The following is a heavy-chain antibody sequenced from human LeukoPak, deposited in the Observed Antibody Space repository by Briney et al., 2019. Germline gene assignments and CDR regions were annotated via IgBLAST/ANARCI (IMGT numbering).Heavy chain of an antibody. CDR3: AREILWYRFDP. CDR1: GFTFSSYA. V-gene: IGHV3-30*04. D-gene: IGHD2-21*01. J-gene: IGHJ5*02. Sequence: PGGSLRLSCAASGFTFSSYAMHWVRQAPGKGLEWVAVISYDGSNKYYADSVKGRFTISRDNSKNTLYLQMNSLRAEDTAVYYCAREILWYRFDPWGQGTLVTVSS. CDR2: ISYDGSNK.